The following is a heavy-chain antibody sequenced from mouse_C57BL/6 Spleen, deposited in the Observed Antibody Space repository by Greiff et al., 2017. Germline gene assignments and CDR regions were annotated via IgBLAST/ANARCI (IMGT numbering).Heavy chain of an antibody. J-gene: IGHJ1*03. CDR1: GYTFTSYW. V-gene: IGHV1-5*01. D-gene: IGHD1-1*01. CDR3: TRAGDYYGSSYYWYFEV. Sequence: VQLQQSGTVLARPGASVKMSCKTSGYTFTSYWMHWVKQRPGQGLEWIGAIYPGNSDTSYNQKFKGKAKLTAVTSASTAYMELSSLTNEDSAVYYCTRAGDYYGSSYYWYFEVWGTGTTVTVSS. CDR2: IYPGNSDT.